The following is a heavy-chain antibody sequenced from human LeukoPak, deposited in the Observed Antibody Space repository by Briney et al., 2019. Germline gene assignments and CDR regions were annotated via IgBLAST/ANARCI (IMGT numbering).Heavy chain of an antibody. CDR1: GXTFSTYD. J-gene: IGHJ6*02. CDR3: ARGDCSGGSCSSMDV. D-gene: IGHD2-15*01. V-gene: IGHV3-13*04. Sequence: GGSLRLSCAASGXTFSTYDVHWVRQATGKGLEWVSGINPAGDTYYPGSVKGRFTISREDAKSSFYLQMNSLRVGDTAVYYCARGDCSGGSCSSMDVWGQGTTVTVSS. CDR2: INPAGDT.